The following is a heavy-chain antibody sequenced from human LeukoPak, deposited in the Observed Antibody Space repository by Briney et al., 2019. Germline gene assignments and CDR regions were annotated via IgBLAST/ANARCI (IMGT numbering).Heavy chain of an antibody. V-gene: IGHV3-21*01. CDR3: ARDIVVVPAAMISPAFDI. CDR1: GFTFSFYS. CDR2: ISSSSSYI. D-gene: IGHD2-2*01. J-gene: IGHJ3*02. Sequence: PGGSLRLSCAASGFTFSFYSMNWVRQAPGKGLEWVSSISSSSSYIYYADSVKGRFTISRDNAKNSLYLQMNSLRAEDTAVYYCARDIVVVPAAMISPAFDIWGQGTMVTVSS.